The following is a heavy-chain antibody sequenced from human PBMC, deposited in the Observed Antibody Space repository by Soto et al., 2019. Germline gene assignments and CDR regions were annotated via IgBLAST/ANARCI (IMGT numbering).Heavy chain of an antibody. CDR2: ISYDGSNK. D-gene: IGHD6-19*01. CDR3: AKDLRLQWLGFQH. CDR1: GFTFSSYG. V-gene: IGHV3-30*18. Sequence: GGSLRLSCAASGFTFSSYGMHWVRQAPGKGLEWVAVISYDGSNKYYADSVKGRFTISRDNSKNTLYLQMNSLRAEDTAVYYCAKDLRLQWLGFQHWGQGTLVTVSS. J-gene: IGHJ1*01.